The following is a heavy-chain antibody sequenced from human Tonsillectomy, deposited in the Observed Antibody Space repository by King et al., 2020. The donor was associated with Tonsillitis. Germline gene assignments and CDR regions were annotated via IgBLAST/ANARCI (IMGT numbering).Heavy chain of an antibody. D-gene: IGHD2-15*01. CDR2: IYPGDSDT. J-gene: IGHJ4*02. Sequence: QLVQSGAEVKKPGQSLKISCKGSGYSFTSYWIGWGRQMPGKGLEWMGIIYPGDSDTRYSPSFQGQVTISADKSISTAYLQWSSLKASDTAMYYCARLCEGSGGSCPADYWGQGTLVTVSS. CDR1: GYSFTSYW. V-gene: IGHV5-51*01. CDR3: ARLCEGSGGSCPADY.